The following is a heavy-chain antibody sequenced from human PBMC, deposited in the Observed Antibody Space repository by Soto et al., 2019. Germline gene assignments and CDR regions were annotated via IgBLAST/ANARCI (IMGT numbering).Heavy chain of an antibody. CDR1: GFMFDNYA. CDR2: ISGRGHAT. D-gene: IGHD5-12*01. CDR3: ARGRYFDASGGCANY. Sequence: EMRLLESGGGSVSPGASARLSCLTSGFMFDNYAMSWVRQSPARGLEWVAAISGRGHATYYTQSVRGRFTISRDKSKKAVFLQMNNLRTEETAIYYCARGRYFDASGGCANYWGLGTLVTVSP. V-gene: IGHV3-23*01. J-gene: IGHJ4*02.